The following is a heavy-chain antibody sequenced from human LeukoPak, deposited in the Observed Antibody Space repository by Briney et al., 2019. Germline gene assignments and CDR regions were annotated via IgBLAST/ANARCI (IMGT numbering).Heavy chain of an antibody. CDR1: GYTFTGYY. V-gene: IGHV1-2*02. CDR3: ATYYLDTSARD. CDR2: INPNSGGT. Sequence: ASVKVSCKASGYTFTGYYMFWVRQAPGQGLEWMGWINPNSGGTNYVQKFQGRVTMTRDTSISTGYMELSSLRSDDTAVYYCATYYLDTSARDWGQGTLVTVSS. J-gene: IGHJ4*02. D-gene: IGHD3-22*01.